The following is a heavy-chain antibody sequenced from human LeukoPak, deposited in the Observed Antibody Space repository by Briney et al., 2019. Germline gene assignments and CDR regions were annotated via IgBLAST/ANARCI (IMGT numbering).Heavy chain of an antibody. CDR1: GFTFSSYS. D-gene: IGHD3-16*01. CDR3: ARVPTLIQEPQYMDV. Sequence: GGSLRLSCAASGFTFSSYSMNWVRQAPGKGLEWVSSISSSSSYIYYADSVKGRFTISRDNAKNSLYLQMNSLRAEDTAVYYCARVPTLIQEPQYMDVWGKGTTVTVSS. CDR2: ISSSSSYI. J-gene: IGHJ6*03. V-gene: IGHV3-21*01.